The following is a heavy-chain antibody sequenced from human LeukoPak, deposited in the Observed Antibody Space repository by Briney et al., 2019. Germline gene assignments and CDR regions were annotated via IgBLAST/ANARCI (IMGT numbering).Heavy chain of an antibody. Sequence: PSETLSLTCTVSGGSISSSYYWGWIRQPPGKGLEWIGSIYYSGSTYYNPSLKSRVTISVDTSKNQFSLKLSSVTAADTAVYYCARYNWAGKSFDYWGQGTLVTVSS. V-gene: IGHV4-39*07. CDR2: IYYSGST. CDR1: GGSISSSYY. CDR3: ARYNWAGKSFDY. J-gene: IGHJ4*02. D-gene: IGHD1-20*01.